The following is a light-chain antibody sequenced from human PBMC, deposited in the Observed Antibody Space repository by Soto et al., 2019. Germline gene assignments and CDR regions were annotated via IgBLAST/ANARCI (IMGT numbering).Light chain of an antibody. Sequence: EVVMTQSPATLSVSPGERATLSCRASRGVSSSLAWYRQRPGQAPRLLIYGASTRATGVPARFSGSGSGTEFTLTISSLQSEDFAMYYCQQYNDWPPLTFGGGTKVEI. V-gene: IGKV3-15*01. CDR1: RGVSSS. J-gene: IGKJ4*01. CDR3: QQYNDWPPLT. CDR2: GAS.